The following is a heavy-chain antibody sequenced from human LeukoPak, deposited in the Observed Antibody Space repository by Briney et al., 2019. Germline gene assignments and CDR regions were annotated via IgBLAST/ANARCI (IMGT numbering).Heavy chain of an antibody. CDR1: GFTFSNYA. D-gene: IGHD5-12*01. CDR3: AKELSGYSGYDPFDY. Sequence: PGGSLRLSCSASGFTFSNYAMHWVRQAPGKGLEYVSAISSNGGSTYYADSVKGRFTISRDNSKNTLFLQMSSLRAEDTAVYYCAKELSGYSGYDPFDYWGQGTLVTVSS. CDR2: ISSNGGST. J-gene: IGHJ4*02. V-gene: IGHV3-64D*06.